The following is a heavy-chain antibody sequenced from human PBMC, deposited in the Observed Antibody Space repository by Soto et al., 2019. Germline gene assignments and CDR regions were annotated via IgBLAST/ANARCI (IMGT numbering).Heavy chain of an antibody. D-gene: IGHD5-18*01. Sequence: SVKVSCKASGGTFSSYAISWVRQAPGQGLEWMGRIIPILGIANYAQKFQGRVTITADKSTSTAYMELSSLRSEDTAVYYCARDGTQVWAYYMDVWGKGTTVTVSS. CDR3: ARDGTQVWAYYMDV. J-gene: IGHJ6*03. CDR1: GGTFSSYA. CDR2: IIPILGIA. V-gene: IGHV1-69*04.